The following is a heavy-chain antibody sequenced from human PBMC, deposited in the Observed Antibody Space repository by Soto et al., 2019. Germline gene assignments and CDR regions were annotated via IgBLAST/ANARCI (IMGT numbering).Heavy chain of an antibody. Sequence: EVQLLESGGGLVQPGGSLRLSCAASGFTFSTHAMIWVRQAPGKGLNWVSTVDVGGGSTYYTDSVKGRFTVSRDNSKNTVYLQLNTLRAEDTAIYFCARDSGPAGGGACDIWGQCTMVTVSS. CDR2: VDVGGGST. CDR3: ARDSGPAGGGACDI. CDR1: GFTFSTHA. D-gene: IGHD6-25*01. J-gene: IGHJ3*02. V-gene: IGHV3-23*01.